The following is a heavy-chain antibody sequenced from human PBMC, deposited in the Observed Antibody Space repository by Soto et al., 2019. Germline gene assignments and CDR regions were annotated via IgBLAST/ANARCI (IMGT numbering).Heavy chain of an antibody. CDR2: ISAYNGNT. CDR3: ARVIRGAYYNSPLDT. J-gene: IGHJ5*02. V-gene: IGHV1-18*04. CDR1: GYTFTSYG. Sequence: ASVKVSCKASGYTFTSYGISWVRQAPGQGLEWMGWISAYNGNTNYAQKLQGRVTMTTDTSTSTAYMELRSLRSDDTAVYYCARVIRGAYYNSPLDTWGQGTVVTAPQ. D-gene: IGHD3-10*01.